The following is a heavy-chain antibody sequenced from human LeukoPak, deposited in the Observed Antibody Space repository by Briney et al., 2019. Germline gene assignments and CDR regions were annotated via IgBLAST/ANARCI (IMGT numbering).Heavy chain of an antibody. CDR2: LSWSSVNI. J-gene: IGHJ4*02. D-gene: IGHD3-22*01. Sequence: SLTLLCTASGYLLYVYSVLWLRQAPGKGLEWVSGLSWSSVNIGYADSVKGRFTISRDNAKNSLYLQMNSLRAEDIALYYCANGTMRVVAVGGYFDYWGQGTLVTVSS. CDR3: ANGTMRVVAVGGYFDY. V-gene: IGHV3-9*03. CDR1: GYLLYVYS.